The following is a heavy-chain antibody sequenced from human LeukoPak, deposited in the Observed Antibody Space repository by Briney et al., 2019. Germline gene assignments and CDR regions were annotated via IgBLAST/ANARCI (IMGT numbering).Heavy chain of an antibody. D-gene: IGHD2-21*02. Sequence: SETLSLTCTVSGGSVSSGSYYWSWIRQPPGKGLECIGYIYYSGSTNYNPSLKSRVTISVDTSKNQFSLKLSSVTAADTAVYYCARDVVYCGGDCPTYYFDYWGQGTLVTVSS. CDR1: GGSVSSGSYY. CDR2: IYYSGST. V-gene: IGHV4-61*01. CDR3: ARDVVYCGGDCPTYYFDY. J-gene: IGHJ4*02.